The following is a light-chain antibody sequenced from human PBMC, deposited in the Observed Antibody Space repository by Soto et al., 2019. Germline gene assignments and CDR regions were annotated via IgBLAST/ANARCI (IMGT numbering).Light chain of an antibody. CDR3: QAYDYSLTAFV. Sequence: VLTQPPSASGTPGQRVTISCSGSSSNIGSNTVNWYQQLPGAAPKLVVFGNRNRPSGVPERFSGSKSGTSASLAITGLQAEDEADYYCQAYDYSLTAFVFGGGTKVTVL. CDR2: GNR. V-gene: IGLV1-44*01. J-gene: IGLJ3*02. CDR1: SSNIGSNT.